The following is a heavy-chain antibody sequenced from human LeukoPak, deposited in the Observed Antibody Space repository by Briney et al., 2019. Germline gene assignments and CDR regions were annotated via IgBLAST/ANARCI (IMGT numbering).Heavy chain of an antibody. CDR2: IRSKAYGGTT. D-gene: IGHD2-21*02. V-gene: IGHV3-49*04. CDR3: TRAYCGGDCYFQH. J-gene: IGHJ1*01. CDR1: GFTFCDYA. Sequence: PGRSLRLSCTASGFTFCDYAMSWVRQAPGKGLEWVVFIRSKAYGGTTEYAASVKGRFTISRDDSKSIAYLQMNSLNTEDTAVYYCTRAYCGGDCYFQHWGQGTLVTVSS.